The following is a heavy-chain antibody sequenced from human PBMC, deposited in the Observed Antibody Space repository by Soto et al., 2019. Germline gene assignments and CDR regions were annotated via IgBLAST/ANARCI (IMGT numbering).Heavy chain of an antibody. J-gene: IGHJ5*02. CDR1: GYTFTSYG. D-gene: IGHD4-4*01. CDR2: ISAYNGNT. V-gene: IGHV1-18*01. Sequence: ASVKVSCKASGYTFTSYGISWVRQAPGQGLEWMGWISAYNGNTNYAQKLQGRVTMTTDTSTSTAYMELRSLRSDDTAVYYCARVFVPLSYSSYALMGSGWFDPWGQGTLVTVSS. CDR3: ARVFVPLSYSSYALMGSGWFDP.